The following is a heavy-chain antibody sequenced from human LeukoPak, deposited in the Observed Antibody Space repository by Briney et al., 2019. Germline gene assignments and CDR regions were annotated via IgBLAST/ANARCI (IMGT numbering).Heavy chain of an antibody. CDR3: ARGKFFDI. J-gene: IGHJ3*02. CDR2: ISDDGTNR. CDR1: AFTFSHYP. V-gene: IGHV3-30-3*01. Sequence: GGSLRLSCEASAFTFSHYPMHWVRQAPGKGLELVAIISDDGTNRYYADSVKGRFTISRDDSNNTVYLQMNSLRVDDTAIYFCARGKFFDIWGQGTMVTVSS.